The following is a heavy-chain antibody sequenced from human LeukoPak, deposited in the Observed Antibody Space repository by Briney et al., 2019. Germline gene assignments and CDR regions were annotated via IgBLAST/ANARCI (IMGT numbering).Heavy chain of an antibody. V-gene: IGHV3-30*03. CDR3: ASELHY. CDR2: ISYDGSNK. CDR1: GFTFSSYG. J-gene: IGHJ4*02. Sequence: GGSLRLSCAASGFTFSSYGMHWVRQAPGKGLEWVAVISYDGSNKYYADSVKGRFTISRDNAKDSLYLQMNSLRAEDTGVYYCASELHYWGPGTLVTVSS.